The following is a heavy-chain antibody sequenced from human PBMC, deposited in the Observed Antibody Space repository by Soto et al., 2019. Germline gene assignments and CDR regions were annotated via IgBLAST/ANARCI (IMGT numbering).Heavy chain of an antibody. Sequence: ASVKVSCKASGYTFTSYAMHWVRQAPGQRLEWMGWINAGNGNTKYSQKFQGRVTITRDTSASTAYMELSGLRSEDTAVYYCARLLYYDSSGYPVDYWGQGTLVTVSS. D-gene: IGHD3-22*01. CDR3: ARLLYYDSSGYPVDY. V-gene: IGHV1-3*01. CDR1: GYTFTSYA. CDR2: INAGNGNT. J-gene: IGHJ4*02.